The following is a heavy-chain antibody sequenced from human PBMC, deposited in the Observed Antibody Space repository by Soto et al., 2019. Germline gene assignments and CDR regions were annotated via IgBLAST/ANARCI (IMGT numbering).Heavy chain of an antibody. CDR3: ARVWYDGNSGAFDI. D-gene: IGHD3-10*01. CDR2: ISAYNGNT. CDR1: GYNFILHG. J-gene: IGHJ3*02. Sequence: QGQLVQSVGEVKKPGASLKVSCKASGYNFILHGISWVRQAPGQGLEWMGWISAYNGNTNYAQNFQDRVTMTTDASTSTVNMELRSLRSDETAVYYCARVWYDGNSGAFDIWGQGTKVTVSS. V-gene: IGHV1-18*01.